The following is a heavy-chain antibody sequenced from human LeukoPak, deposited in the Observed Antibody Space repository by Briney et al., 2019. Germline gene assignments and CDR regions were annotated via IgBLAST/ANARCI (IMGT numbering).Heavy chain of an antibody. CDR2: ISGSGGST. Sequence: GGSLRLSCAASGFTFSSYAMSWVRQAPGKGLEWVSAISGSGGSTYYADSVKGRFTISRDNAKNSLYLQMNSLRAEDTAVYYCARDSGSSGYRAAFDIWGQGTMVTVSS. CDR1: GFTFSSYA. J-gene: IGHJ3*02. CDR3: ARDSGSSGYRAAFDI. V-gene: IGHV3-23*01. D-gene: IGHD3-22*01.